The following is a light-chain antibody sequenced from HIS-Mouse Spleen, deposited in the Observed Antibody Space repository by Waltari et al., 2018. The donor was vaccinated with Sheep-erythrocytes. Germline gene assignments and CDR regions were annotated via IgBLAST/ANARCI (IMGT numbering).Light chain of an antibody. CDR1: QGISSA. J-gene: IGKJ1*01. CDR2: DAS. V-gene: IGKV1D-13*01. Sequence: AIQLTQSPSSLSASVGDRVTITCRASQGISSALALYQQKPGKAPKLLIYDASSLESGVQSRFSGSGSGTDFTLTISSLQPEDFATYYCQQFNNYPRTFGQGTKVEIK. CDR3: QQFNNYPRT.